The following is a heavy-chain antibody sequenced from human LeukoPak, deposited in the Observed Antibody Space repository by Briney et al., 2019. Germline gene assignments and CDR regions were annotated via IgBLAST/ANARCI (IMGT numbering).Heavy chain of an antibody. CDR1: GDSISRGSYY. Sequence: SETLSLTCTVSGDSISRGSYYWNWIRQPAGKGLEWIGRIYTSGSTNYNPSLKSRVTISVDTSKNHFSLKLSSVTAADTAVYYCARNSGWKNYYFDYWGQGTLVTVSS. CDR2: IYTSGST. J-gene: IGHJ4*02. D-gene: IGHD6-19*01. CDR3: ARNSGWKNYYFDY. V-gene: IGHV4-61*02.